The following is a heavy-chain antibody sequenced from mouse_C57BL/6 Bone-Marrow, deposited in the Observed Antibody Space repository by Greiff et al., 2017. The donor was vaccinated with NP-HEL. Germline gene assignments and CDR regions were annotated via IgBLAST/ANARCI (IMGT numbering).Heavy chain of an antibody. J-gene: IGHJ3*01. V-gene: IGHV1-64*01. CDR1: GYTFTSYW. CDR2: IHPNSGST. CDR3: ARDPFAY. Sequence: QVQLQQPGAELVKPGASVKLSCKASGYTFTSYWMHWVKQRPGQGLEWIGMIHPNSGSTNYNEKFKGKATLTVDTSSSTAYMELNSLTSEDSAVYYCARDPFAYWGQGTLVTVSA.